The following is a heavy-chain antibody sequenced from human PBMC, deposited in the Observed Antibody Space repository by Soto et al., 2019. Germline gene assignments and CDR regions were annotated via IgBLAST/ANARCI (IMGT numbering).Heavy chain of an antibody. D-gene: IGHD3-3*01. Sequence: GGSLRLSCAASGFTFSSYAMSWVRQAPGKGLEWVSAISGSGGSTYYADSVKGRFTISRDNSKNTLYLQMNSLRAEDTAVYYCAKAHSLNYDFWGMDVWGQGTTVTVSS. V-gene: IGHV3-23*01. CDR3: AKAHSLNYDFWGMDV. CDR1: GFTFSSYA. CDR2: ISGSGGST. J-gene: IGHJ6*02.